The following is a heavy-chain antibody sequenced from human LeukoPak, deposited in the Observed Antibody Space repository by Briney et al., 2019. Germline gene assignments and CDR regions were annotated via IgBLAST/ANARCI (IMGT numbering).Heavy chain of an antibody. CDR2: INPNSGGT. Sequence: ASVKVSCKASAYTFTGYYIHWVRQAPGQGLEWMGWINPNSGGTNYAQKFQGRVTMTRDTSISTAYMELSRLTSDDTAVYCCARDAIVRDYSNSDYWGQGTLVTVSS. D-gene: IGHD4-11*01. J-gene: IGHJ4*02. V-gene: IGHV1-2*02. CDR1: AYTFTGYY. CDR3: ARDAIVRDYSNSDY.